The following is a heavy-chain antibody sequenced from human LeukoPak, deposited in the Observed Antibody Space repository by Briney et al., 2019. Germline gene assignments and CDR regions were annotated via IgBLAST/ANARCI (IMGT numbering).Heavy chain of an antibody. V-gene: IGHV3-23*01. CDR3: AKHYYGSGSSSYYFDY. Sequence: GGSLRLSCAASGFTFSSYAMSWVRQAPGKGLEWVSAISASGDATYYADSVKGRFTISRDSSKNMLYLQMNSLRAEDTAIYYCAKHYYGSGSSSYYFDYWAREPWSPSPQ. J-gene: IGHJ4*02. D-gene: IGHD3-10*01. CDR1: GFTFSSYA. CDR2: ISASGDAT.